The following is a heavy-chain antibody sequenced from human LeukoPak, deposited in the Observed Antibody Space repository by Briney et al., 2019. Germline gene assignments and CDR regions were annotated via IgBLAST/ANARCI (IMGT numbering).Heavy chain of an antibody. CDR3: ARDSGGYNLYFDL. Sequence: SETLSLTCTVSGGSISSYFWNWIRQPAGKRLEWIGRIYTIGSTNYNPSLKSRVIMSVDTSKNQFSLKLSSVTAADTAVYYCARDSGGYNLYFDLWGRGTLVTVSS. CDR1: GGSISSYF. D-gene: IGHD5-24*01. V-gene: IGHV4-4*07. CDR2: IYTIGST. J-gene: IGHJ2*01.